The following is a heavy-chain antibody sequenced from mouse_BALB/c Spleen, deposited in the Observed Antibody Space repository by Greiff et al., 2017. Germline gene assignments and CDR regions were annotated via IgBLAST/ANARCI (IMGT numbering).Heavy chain of an antibody. CDR1: GFTFSSYT. V-gene: IGHV5-12-2*01. D-gene: IGHD1-1*01. J-gene: IGHJ1*01. Sequence: EVKLMESGGGLVQPGGSLKLSCAASGFTFSSYTMSWVRQTPEKRLEWVAYISNGGGSTYYPDTVKGRFTISRDNAKNTLYLQMSSLKSEDTAMYYGARHYGSSYGYFDVWGAGTTVTVSS. CDR3: ARHYGSSYGYFDV. CDR2: ISNGGGST.